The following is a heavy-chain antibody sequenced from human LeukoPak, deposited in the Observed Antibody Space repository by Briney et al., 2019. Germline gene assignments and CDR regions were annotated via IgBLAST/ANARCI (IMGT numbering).Heavy chain of an antibody. D-gene: IGHD2-2*01. J-gene: IGHJ6*02. CDR1: GLNFRSYT. CDR3: ARAPLSTSFYPMDV. Sequence: GGSLRLSCAASGLNFRSYTMNWVRQAPGKGLEWVSYISSSGSTIYYADSVKGRFTISRDNAKNSLYLQMNGLRAEDTAIYYCARAPLSTSFYPMDVWGQGTTVTVSS. V-gene: IGHV3-48*04. CDR2: ISSSGSTI.